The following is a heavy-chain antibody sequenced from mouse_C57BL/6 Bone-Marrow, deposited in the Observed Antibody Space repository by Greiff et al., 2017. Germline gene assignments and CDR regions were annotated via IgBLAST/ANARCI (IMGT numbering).Heavy chain of an antibody. J-gene: IGHJ1*03. CDR3: TTGSGV. Sequence: EVQLVESGAELVRPGASVKLSCTASGFNIKDDYMHWVKQRPEQGLEWIGWIDPENGDTEYASKFQGRATITADTSSNTAYLQLNSLTSEDTAVYYCTTGSGVWGTGTTVTVSS. V-gene: IGHV14-4*01. CDR1: GFNIKDDY. CDR2: IDPENGDT.